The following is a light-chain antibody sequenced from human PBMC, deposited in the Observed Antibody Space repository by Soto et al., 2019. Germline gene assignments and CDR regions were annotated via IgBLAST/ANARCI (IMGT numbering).Light chain of an antibody. J-gene: IGKJ4*01. CDR3: QQYGSSPPVT. CDR2: GAY. CDR1: QSVSSSY. V-gene: IGKV3-20*01. Sequence: EIVLTQSPGTLSLSPGERATLSCRASQSVSSSYLAWYQQKPDQAPRLLIYGAYSRATGIPDRFSGSGSGTAFTLTIIRLEPEDFAVYYCQQYGSSPPVTFGGGTKVEIK.